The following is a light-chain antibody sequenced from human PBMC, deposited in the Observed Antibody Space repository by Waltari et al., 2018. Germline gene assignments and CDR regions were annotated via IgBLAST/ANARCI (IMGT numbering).Light chain of an antibody. CDR3: SSYFV. CDR2: EVS. Sequence: QSALTQPASVSGSPVPSITISCPGTSSDVGCYNYVSWYQQHPGKAPKLMIDEVSNRPSGVSNRFSGSKSGNTASLTISGLQAEDEADYYCSSYFVFGGGTKLTVL. J-gene: IGLJ2*01. V-gene: IGLV2-14*01. CDR1: SSDVGCYNY.